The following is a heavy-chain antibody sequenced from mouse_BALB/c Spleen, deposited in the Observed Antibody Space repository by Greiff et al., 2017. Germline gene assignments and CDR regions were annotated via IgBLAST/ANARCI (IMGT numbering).Heavy chain of an antibody. Sequence: QVTLKESGPGILQPSQTLSLTCSFSGFSLSTSGMGVGWIRQPSGKGLEWLAHIWWDDDKRYNPALKSRLTISKDTSSNQVFLKIASVDTADTATYYCARMVTGKGYAMDYWGQGTSVTVSS. J-gene: IGHJ4*01. CDR2: IWWDDDK. V-gene: IGHV8-8*01. CDR1: GFSLSTSGMG. D-gene: IGHD2-3*01. CDR3: ARMVTGKGYAMDY.